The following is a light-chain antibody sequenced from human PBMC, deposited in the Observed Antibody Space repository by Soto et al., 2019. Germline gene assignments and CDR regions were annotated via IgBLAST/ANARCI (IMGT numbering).Light chain of an antibody. CDR1: SSDVGSYNR. Sequence: QSVLTQPPSVSGSPGQSVTISCTGTSSDVGSYNRVSWYQQPPGTAPKLMIYEVSNRPSGVPDRFSGSMSGNTASLTISGLLAEDEADYYCSSYTSSSTGVFGGGTKRTVL. V-gene: IGLV2-18*02. CDR2: EVS. J-gene: IGLJ2*01. CDR3: SSYTSSSTGV.